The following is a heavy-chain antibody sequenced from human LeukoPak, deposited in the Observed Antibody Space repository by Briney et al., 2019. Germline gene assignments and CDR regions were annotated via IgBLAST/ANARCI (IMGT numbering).Heavy chain of an antibody. V-gene: IGHV3-33*01. CDR3: ARGAQAVAASLDY. Sequence: PGRSLRLSCAASGFSFSSYDMHWVRQAPGKGLEWVAVIWYDGSNKYHADSVKGRFTISRDNSRNTVYLQMNSLRAEDSAVYYCARGAQAVAASLDYWGQGTLVTVSS. D-gene: IGHD6-19*01. J-gene: IGHJ4*02. CDR1: GFSFSSYD. CDR2: IWYDGSNK.